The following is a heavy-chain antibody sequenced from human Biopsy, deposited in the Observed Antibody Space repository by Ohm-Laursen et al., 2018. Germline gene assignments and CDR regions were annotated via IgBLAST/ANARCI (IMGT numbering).Heavy chain of an antibody. Sequence: ASVKVSCKTSGYTFTSHEINWVRQATGQGLEWMGWMNPDSGNTGYAQNFQGRVTMTRNTSISTAYMELSSLRSEDTAVYFCARADPPLFYYGSGSSNWFDPWGQGTLVTVSS. D-gene: IGHD3-10*01. CDR1: GYTFTSHE. V-gene: IGHV1-8*01. CDR2: MNPDSGNT. J-gene: IGHJ5*02. CDR3: ARADPPLFYYGSGSSNWFDP.